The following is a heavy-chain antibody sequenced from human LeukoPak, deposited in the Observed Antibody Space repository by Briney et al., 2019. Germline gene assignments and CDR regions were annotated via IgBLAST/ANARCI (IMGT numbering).Heavy chain of an antibody. D-gene: IGHD3-22*01. CDR1: GITLSNYG. V-gene: IGHV3-23*01. CDR2: ISDSGGRT. Sequence: GGSLRLSGAGSGITLSNYGMSWVRQAPGKGLEWVAGISDSGGRTNYADSVKGRFTISRDIAKNTLYLQMNSLRAEDTDVYFCAKRGVVIRVILVGFHKEAYYFDSWGQGALVTVSS. CDR3: AKRGVVIRVILVGFHKEAYYFDS. J-gene: IGHJ4*02.